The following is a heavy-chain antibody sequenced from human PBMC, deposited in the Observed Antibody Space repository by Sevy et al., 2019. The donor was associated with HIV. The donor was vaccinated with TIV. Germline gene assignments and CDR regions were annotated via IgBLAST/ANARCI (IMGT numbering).Heavy chain of an antibody. J-gene: IGHJ4*02. CDR2: IYPDDSDT. V-gene: IGHV5-51*01. D-gene: IGHD3-22*01. CDR3: ARRSYDTNGYPQYFFDS. Sequence: GESLKISCKASGYRFTSYWIGWVRQMPGKGLQWMGIIYPDDSDTRYSPSFQGQVIISADKSINTAYLQGSSLKASDTAMYFCARRSYDTNGYPQYFFDSWGQGTLVTVSS. CDR1: GYRFTSYW.